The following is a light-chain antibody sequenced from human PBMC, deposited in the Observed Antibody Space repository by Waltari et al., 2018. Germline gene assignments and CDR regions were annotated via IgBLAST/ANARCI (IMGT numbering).Light chain of an antibody. V-gene: IGLV2-14*01. CDR2: EVS. J-gene: IGLJ3*02. CDR1: SSDIGAYKH. CDR3: TSFTSSATWV. Sequence: QSALTQPASVSGSPGQSITISCSGTSSDIGAYKHVSWYQQHPGKAPKLRIYEVSNRPSGVSKRFSGSKSGNTASLTISGLQADDESHYYCTSFTSSATWVFGGGTKVTVL.